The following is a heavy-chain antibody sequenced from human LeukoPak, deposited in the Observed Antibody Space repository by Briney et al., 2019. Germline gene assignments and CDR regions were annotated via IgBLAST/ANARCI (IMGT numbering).Heavy chain of an antibody. D-gene: IGHD1-20*01. CDR3: ARDLITSPRFRWFDP. V-gene: IGHV4-4*07. J-gene: IGHJ5*02. CDR2: TYTSGST. Sequence: SETLSLTCTVSGGSISSYYWSWIRQPAGKGLEWIGRTYTSGSTNYNPSLKSRVTMSVDTSKNQFSLKLSSVTAADTAVYYCARDLITSPRFRWFDPWGQGTLVTVSS. CDR1: GGSISSYY.